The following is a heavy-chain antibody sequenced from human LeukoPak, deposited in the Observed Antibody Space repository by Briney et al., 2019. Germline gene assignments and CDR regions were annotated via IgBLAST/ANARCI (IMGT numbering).Heavy chain of an antibody. J-gene: IGHJ3*02. CDR1: GVSLSTSGVG. CDR3: AHSQVFSYGSFHDAYDI. CDR2: IYWDDDS. Sequence: SGPTLVKPTQTLTLTCSLSGVSLSTSGVGVGWIRQPPGKALEWLALIYWDDDSSYSPSLKSRLTTAKDNSKNQVVLTLTNMDSVDTATYYCAHSQVFSYGSFHDAYDIWGLGMLVTVS. D-gene: IGHD5-18*01. V-gene: IGHV2-5*02.